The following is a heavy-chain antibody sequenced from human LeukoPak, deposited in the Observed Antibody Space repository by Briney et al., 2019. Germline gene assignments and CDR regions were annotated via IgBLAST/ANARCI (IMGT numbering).Heavy chain of an antibody. CDR1: GFTFSSYW. CDR3: ARGGNSPDY. Sequence: GGSLRLSCAASGFTFSSYWMSWVRQAPGKGLEWVANIKQDGSDKYYVDSVKGRFTISRDNAKNPVYMQMNSLRAEDTAVYYCARGGNSPDYWGQGTLVTVSS. V-gene: IGHV3-7*05. D-gene: IGHD1-1*01. CDR2: IKQDGSDK. J-gene: IGHJ4*02.